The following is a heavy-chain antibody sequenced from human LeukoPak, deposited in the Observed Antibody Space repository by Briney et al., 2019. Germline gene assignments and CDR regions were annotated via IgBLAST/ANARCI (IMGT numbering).Heavy chain of an antibody. CDR3: AREARYYDSSAY. CDR1: GFTVSSNY. CDR2: IYSGGST. V-gene: IGHV3-53*01. D-gene: IGHD3-22*01. J-gene: IGHJ4*02. Sequence: GGSLRLSCAASGFTVSSNYMSWVRQAPGKGLEWVSVIYSGGSTYYADSVKGRFTISRDKSKNTLYLQMNSLRAADTAVYYCAREARYYDSSAYWGQGTLVTVSS.